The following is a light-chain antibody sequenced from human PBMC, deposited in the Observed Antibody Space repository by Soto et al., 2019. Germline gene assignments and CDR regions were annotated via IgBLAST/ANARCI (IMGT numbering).Light chain of an antibody. Sequence: DIPMTQSPSTLSASVGARVTIPCRASQSISSWLAWYQQKPGKTPKLLMYKASTLESGVPSRFSASGSGTEFTLTIRSLQPDDFATYYCQQYNSFPYTFGQGTRLEMK. CDR3: QQYNSFPYT. CDR2: KAS. J-gene: IGKJ2*01. CDR1: QSISSW. V-gene: IGKV1-5*03.